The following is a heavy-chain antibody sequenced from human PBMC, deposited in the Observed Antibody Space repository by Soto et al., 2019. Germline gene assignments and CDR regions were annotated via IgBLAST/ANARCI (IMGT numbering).Heavy chain of an antibody. CDR2: ISSSSSTI. CDR3: ARFIAARPAPFFDY. J-gene: IGHJ4*02. CDR1: GFTFSSYS. D-gene: IGHD6-6*01. V-gene: IGHV3-48*02. Sequence: EVQLVESGGGLVQPGGSLRLSCAASGFTFSSYSMNWVRQAPGKGLEWVSYISSSSSTIYYADSVKGRFTISRDNAKNSLYLQMNILRDEDTAVYYCARFIAARPAPFFDYWGQGTLVTVSS.